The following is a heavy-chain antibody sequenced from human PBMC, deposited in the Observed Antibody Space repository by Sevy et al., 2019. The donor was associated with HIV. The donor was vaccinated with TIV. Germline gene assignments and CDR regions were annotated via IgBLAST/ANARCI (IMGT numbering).Heavy chain of an antibody. CDR3: AREGHYYDSSGYSNYFDY. D-gene: IGHD3-22*01. V-gene: IGHV3-30-3*01. J-gene: IGHJ4*02. Sequence: GESLKISCAASGFTFSSYAMHWVRQAPGKGLEWVAVISYDGSNKYYADSVKGRFTISRDNSKNTLYLQMNSLRAEDTAVYYCAREGHYYDSSGYSNYFDYWGQGTLVTVSS. CDR1: GFTFSSYA. CDR2: ISYDGSNK.